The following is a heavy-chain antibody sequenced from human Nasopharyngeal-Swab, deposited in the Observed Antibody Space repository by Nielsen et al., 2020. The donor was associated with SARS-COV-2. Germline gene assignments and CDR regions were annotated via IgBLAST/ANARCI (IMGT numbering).Heavy chain of an antibody. CDR1: GGSISSGGYY. J-gene: IGHJ6*02. CDR2: IYYSGST. D-gene: IGHD6-19*01. Sequence: SETLSLTCTVSGGSISSGGYYWSWIRQHPGKGLEWIGYIYYSGSTYYNPSLKSRVTISVDTSKNQFSLKLSSVTAAGTAVYYCARGVDSSGWYSYYYYYGMDVWGQGTTVTVSS. V-gene: IGHV4-31*03. CDR3: ARGVDSSGWYSYYYYYGMDV.